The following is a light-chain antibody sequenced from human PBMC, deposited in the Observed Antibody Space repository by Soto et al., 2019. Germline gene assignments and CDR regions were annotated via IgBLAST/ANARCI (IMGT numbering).Light chain of an antibody. J-gene: IGKJ3*01. V-gene: IGKV3D-15*01. Sequence: EIVMTQSPATLSVSPGERATLSCRASQSVSSNLAWYQQKPGQVPRLLIYGASTRATGIPARFSGSGSGTEFTLTISSLQPEDFAVYYFQHYNNWPFTFGPGTKVDIK. CDR2: GAS. CDR3: QHYNNWPFT. CDR1: QSVSSN.